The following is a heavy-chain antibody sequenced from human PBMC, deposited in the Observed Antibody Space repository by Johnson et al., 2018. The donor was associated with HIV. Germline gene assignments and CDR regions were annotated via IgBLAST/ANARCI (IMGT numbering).Heavy chain of an antibody. D-gene: IGHD3-16*01. Sequence: QVQLVESGGGLVKPGGSLRLSCAVSGFTFSDHYMSWIRQAPGKGLEWVSYISSSSSSIYYADSVKGRFTISRENAKNSLYLQMNSLRGGDTAVYYCARGGAHDAVDIWGQGTMVTVSS. CDR2: ISSSSSSI. CDR3: ARGGAHDAVDI. CDR1: GFTFSDHY. J-gene: IGHJ3*02. V-gene: IGHV3-11*04.